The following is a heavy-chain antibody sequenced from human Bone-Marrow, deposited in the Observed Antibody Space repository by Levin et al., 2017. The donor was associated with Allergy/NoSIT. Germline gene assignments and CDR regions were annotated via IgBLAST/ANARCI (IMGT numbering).Heavy chain of an antibody. CDR3: TTFSTAWFGELLLSAAFDI. J-gene: IGHJ3*02. Sequence: GESLKISCAASGFTFTNAWMSWVRQAPGKGLEWVGRIKSKTNGGTTDHAAPVKGRFTISRDDSKNTLFLQMNSLKTEDTAVYYCTTFSTAWFGELLLSAAFDIWGQGTMVTVSS. D-gene: IGHD3-10*01. CDR2: IKSKTNGGTT. CDR1: GFTFTNAW. V-gene: IGHV3-15*01.